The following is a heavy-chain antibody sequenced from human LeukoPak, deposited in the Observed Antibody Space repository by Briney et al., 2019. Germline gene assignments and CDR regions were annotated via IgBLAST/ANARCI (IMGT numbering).Heavy chain of an antibody. CDR2: INHSGST. CDR1: GGSFSGYY. J-gene: IGHJ6*02. V-gene: IGHV4-34*01. D-gene: IGHD6-13*01. Sequence: PSETLSLTCAVYGGSFSGYYWSWICQPPGKGLEWIGEINHSGSTNYNPSLKSRVTISVDTSKNQFSLKLSSVTAADTAVYYCARLPHGDYSSIRAYPLDVWGQGTTVTVSS. CDR3: ARLPHGDYSSIRAYPLDV.